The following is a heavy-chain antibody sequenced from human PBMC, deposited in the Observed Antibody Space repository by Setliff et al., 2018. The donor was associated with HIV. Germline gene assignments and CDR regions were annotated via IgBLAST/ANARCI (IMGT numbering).Heavy chain of an antibody. CDR2: INPSGGIT. Sequence: ASVKVSCKAAGYTLTNYHMHWVRQAPGQGLEWMGVINPSGGITTSAQKFLGRVTMTEDTSTSTVYMEVSNLKSEDTAVYYCASAPLTTVTTGPRYYLDSWGQGTLVTAPQ. CDR3: ASAPLTTVTTGPRYYLDS. V-gene: IGHV1-46*01. J-gene: IGHJ4*02. CDR1: GYTLTNYH. D-gene: IGHD4-17*01.